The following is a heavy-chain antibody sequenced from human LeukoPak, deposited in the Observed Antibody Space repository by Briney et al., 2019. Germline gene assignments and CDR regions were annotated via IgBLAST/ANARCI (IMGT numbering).Heavy chain of an antibody. Sequence: SETLSLTCAVYGGSFSGYYWSWIRKPPGKGLEWIGEINHSGSTNYNPSLKSRVTISVDTSKNQFSLKLSSVTAADTAVYYCARWGPYYYGSGSYYNAHFDYWGQGTLVTVSS. V-gene: IGHV4-34*01. CDR2: INHSGST. D-gene: IGHD3-10*01. J-gene: IGHJ4*02. CDR3: ARWGPYYYGSGSYYNAHFDY. CDR1: GGSFSGYY.